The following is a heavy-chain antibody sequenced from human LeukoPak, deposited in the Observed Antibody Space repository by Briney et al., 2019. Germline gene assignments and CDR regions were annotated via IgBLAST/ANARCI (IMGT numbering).Heavy chain of an antibody. Sequence: PGGSLRLSCAASGFTFSSYAMSWVRQAPGKGLEWVSAISGSGGSTYYADSVKGRFTISRDNSKNTLYLQMNSLRAEDTAVYYCAKDYFQSSGYGYAFDIWGQGTMVTVSS. V-gene: IGHV3-23*01. CDR1: GFTFSSYA. CDR2: ISGSGGST. CDR3: AKDYFQSSGYGYAFDI. D-gene: IGHD5-12*01. J-gene: IGHJ3*02.